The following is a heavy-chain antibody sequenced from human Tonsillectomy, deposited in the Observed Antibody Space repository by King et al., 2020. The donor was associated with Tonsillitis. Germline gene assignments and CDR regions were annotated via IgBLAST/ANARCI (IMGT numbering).Heavy chain of an antibody. CDR1: GASISSTSYS. V-gene: IGHV4-39*01. Sequence: LQLQESGPGLVKPSETLSLTCTVSGASISSTSYSWGWIRQPPGKGLDWIGSLYRSGTTQYKSSLKSRITISVDTSKNQFSLKVRSVTAADTAVYYCASRLRSSWSGRGDYWGQGILVTVSS. CDR2: LYRSGTT. D-gene: IGHD6-13*01. CDR3: ASRLRSSWSGRGDY. J-gene: IGHJ4*02.